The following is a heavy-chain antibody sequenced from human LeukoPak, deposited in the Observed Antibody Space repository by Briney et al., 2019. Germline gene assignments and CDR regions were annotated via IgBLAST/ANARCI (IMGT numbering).Heavy chain of an antibody. Sequence: KPGASVKVSCKASGYTFTGYYMHWVRQAPGQGLEWMGWINPNSGGTNYAQKFQGRVTMTRDTSISTAYMELSWLRSDDTAVYYCAREVRGWGTSYYFDYWGQGILVTVSS. D-gene: IGHD3-10*01. CDR1: GYTFTGYY. V-gene: IGHV1-2*02. CDR2: INPNSGGT. J-gene: IGHJ4*02. CDR3: AREVRGWGTSYYFDY.